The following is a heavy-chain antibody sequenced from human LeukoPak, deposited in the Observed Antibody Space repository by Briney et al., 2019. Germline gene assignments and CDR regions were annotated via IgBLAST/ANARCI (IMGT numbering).Heavy chain of an antibody. CDR1: GGSISSYH. CDR2: VYYSGST. CDR3: ARYDFRSGSHDALDI. J-gene: IGHJ3*02. V-gene: IGHV4-59*01. D-gene: IGHD3/OR15-3a*01. Sequence: SETLSLTCTVSGGSISSYHWGWMRQPPGKGLQWIGHVYYSGSTNYNPSPKSRVTISVDTSQNQFSLKLNSVTAADTAVYYCARYDFRSGSHDALDIWGQGTMVTVSS.